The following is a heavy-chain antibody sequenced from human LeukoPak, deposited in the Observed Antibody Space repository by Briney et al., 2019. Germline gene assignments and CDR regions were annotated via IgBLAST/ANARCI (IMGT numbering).Heavy chain of an antibody. CDR3: ARDCVVVPAANYYYYGMDV. Sequence: ASVKVSCKASGYTFTSYGISWVRQAPGQGLECMGWISAYNGNTNYAQKLQGRVTMTTDTSTSTAYMELRSLRSDDTAVYYCARDCVVVPAANYYYYGMDVWGKGTTVTVSS. V-gene: IGHV1-18*04. CDR2: ISAYNGNT. J-gene: IGHJ6*04. D-gene: IGHD2-2*01. CDR1: GYTFTSYG.